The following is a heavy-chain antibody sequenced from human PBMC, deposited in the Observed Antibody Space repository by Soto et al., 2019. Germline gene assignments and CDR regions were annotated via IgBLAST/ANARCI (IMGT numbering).Heavy chain of an antibody. Sequence: GGSLRLSCAASGLTFSSYAMSWVRQAPGKGLEWVSSISASGRSTYYADSVKGRFTISRDNSKNTLYLQMNSLRAEDTAVYYCAKAPALLWFGEFPDNWFDPWGQGTLVTVSS. CDR2: ISASGRST. D-gene: IGHD3-10*01. V-gene: IGHV3-23*01. CDR1: GLTFSSYA. J-gene: IGHJ5*02. CDR3: AKAPALLWFGEFPDNWFDP.